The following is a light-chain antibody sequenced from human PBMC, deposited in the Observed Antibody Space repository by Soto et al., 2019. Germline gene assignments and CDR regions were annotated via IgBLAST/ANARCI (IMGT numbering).Light chain of an antibody. CDR1: QSISSW. Sequence: DIQMTQSPSTLSASVGDRVTITCRASQSISSWLAWYQQKPGKAPKLLIFDASRLESGVPSRFSGRGSGTEFTHTISSLQPDDFATYYCQQYNSYWTFGQGTKVEIK. CDR3: QQYNSYWT. J-gene: IGKJ1*01. CDR2: DAS. V-gene: IGKV1-5*01.